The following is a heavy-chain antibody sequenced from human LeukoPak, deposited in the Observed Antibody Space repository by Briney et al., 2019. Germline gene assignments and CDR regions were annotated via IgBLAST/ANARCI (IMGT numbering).Heavy chain of an antibody. CDR2: INWNGGST. V-gene: IGHV3-20*04. J-gene: IGHJ3*02. Sequence: GGSLRLSCAASGFTFDDYGMSWVRQAPGKGLEWVSGINWNGGSTGYADSVKGRFTISRDNAKNSLYLQMNGLRAEDTALYYCARDSRQQLAPGAFDIWGQGTMVTVSS. CDR1: GFTFDDYG. CDR3: ARDSRQQLAPGAFDI. D-gene: IGHD6-13*01.